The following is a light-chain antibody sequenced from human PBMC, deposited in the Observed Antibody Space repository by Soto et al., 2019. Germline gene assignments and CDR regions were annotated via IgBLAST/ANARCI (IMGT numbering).Light chain of an antibody. V-gene: IGKV3-15*01. CDR2: GAS. CDR1: RGVSSD. J-gene: IGKJ1*01. Sequence: EIVMTQSPATLSVSPGERVILSCRASRGVSSDLAWYQQKPGQAPRLLIYGASTRATGIPARFSGSGSGTDFTLTISCLQSEDFATYYCQQYYSFPRTFGQGTKVDIK. CDR3: QQYYSFPRT.